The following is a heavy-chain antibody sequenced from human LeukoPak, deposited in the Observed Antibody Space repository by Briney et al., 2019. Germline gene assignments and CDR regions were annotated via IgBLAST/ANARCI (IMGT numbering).Heavy chain of an antibody. CDR1: GFTFSSYG. CDR3: ASEPRRRSGYNWNDFSLDY. J-gene: IGHJ4*02. V-gene: IGHV3-30*03. D-gene: IGHD1-20*01. Sequence: GGSLRLSCAVSGFTFSSYGMHWVRQAPGKGLEWVAVISYDGSNKYYADSVKGRFTISRDNSKNTLYLQMNSLRAEDTAVYYCASEPRRRSGYNWNDFSLDYWGQGTLVTVSS. CDR2: ISYDGSNK.